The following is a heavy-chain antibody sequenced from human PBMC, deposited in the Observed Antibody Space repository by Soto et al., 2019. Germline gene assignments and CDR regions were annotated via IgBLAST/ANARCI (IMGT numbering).Heavy chain of an antibody. CDR3: ARVKYYDILTGYYQPTENNWFDP. Sequence: SETLSLTCAVSGGSISSGGYSWSWIRQPPGKGLEWIGYIYHSGSTYYNPSLKSRVTISVDRSKNQFSLKLSSVTAADTAVYYCARVKYYDILTGYYQPTENNWFDPWGQGTLVTVSS. J-gene: IGHJ5*02. V-gene: IGHV4-30-2*01. CDR1: GGSISSGGYS. CDR2: IYHSGST. D-gene: IGHD3-9*01.